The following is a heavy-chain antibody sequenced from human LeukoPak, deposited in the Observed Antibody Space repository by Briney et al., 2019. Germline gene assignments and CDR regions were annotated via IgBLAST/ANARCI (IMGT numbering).Heavy chain of an antibody. J-gene: IGHJ4*02. D-gene: IGHD1-26*01. CDR2: INPKSGGS. CDR1: GYTFSGYY. V-gene: IGHV1-2*02. CDR3: ARAVGVTDYFDY. Sequence: GASVKVSCKASGYTFSGYYLHWVRQAPGQGLEWTGWINPKSGGSNYAQKFQGRVTMTRDTSISTVYMEVSRLTSDDTAVYYCARAVGVTDYFDYWGQGTLVTVSS.